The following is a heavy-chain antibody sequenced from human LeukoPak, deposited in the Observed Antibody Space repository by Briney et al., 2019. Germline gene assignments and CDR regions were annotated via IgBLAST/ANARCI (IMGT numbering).Heavy chain of an antibody. CDR2: ISHNSRTM. Sequence: PGGSLRLSCAASGFIFGDYNMNWVRQAPGKGLEWVSYISHNSRTMHYADSVKGRLTISRDDAKNSLFLQMNSLRDEDTAVYYCVRGYPLGVATFDSWGQGTLVIVSS. CDR1: GFIFGDYN. CDR3: VRGYPLGVATFDS. J-gene: IGHJ4*02. V-gene: IGHV3-48*02. D-gene: IGHD3-10*01.